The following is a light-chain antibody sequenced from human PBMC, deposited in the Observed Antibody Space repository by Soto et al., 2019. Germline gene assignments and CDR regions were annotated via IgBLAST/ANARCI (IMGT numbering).Light chain of an antibody. Sequence: DIQMTQSPSSVSASVGDRVTITCRASQGIGIWLAWYQQKPGKAPEPLIYAASTLQRGVPSRFSGSGSATDFTLTISSLQPEDFATYYCQQANTFPLTFGGGTKVELK. CDR2: AAS. CDR1: QGIGIW. J-gene: IGKJ4*01. CDR3: QQANTFPLT. V-gene: IGKV1D-12*01.